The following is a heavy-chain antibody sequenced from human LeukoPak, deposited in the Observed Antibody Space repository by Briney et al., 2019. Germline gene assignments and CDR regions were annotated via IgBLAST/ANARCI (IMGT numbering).Heavy chain of an antibody. CDR2: ISRSGGST. CDR1: GFTFSSYG. D-gene: IGHD2-2*03. Sequence: GGSLRLSCAASGFTFSSYGMNWVRQAPGKGLEWVSAISRSGGSTYYADSVKGRFTISRDNSKNTLYLQMSSLRAEDTAVYYCASGYYSSTDCRKDYWGQGTLVTVSS. CDR3: ASGYYSSTDCRKDY. V-gene: IGHV3-23*01. J-gene: IGHJ4*02.